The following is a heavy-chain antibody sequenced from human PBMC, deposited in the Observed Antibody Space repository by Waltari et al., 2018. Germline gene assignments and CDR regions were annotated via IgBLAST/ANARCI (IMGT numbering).Heavy chain of an antibody. V-gene: IGHV7-4-1*02. CDR2: ITTNTENP. Sequence: QVQLVQSGSERKKPGASVKVSCKAYGQSFTNYAITSGRQAPGQGLELMAWITTNTENPTYTQGFTRRFVFTLDTSVSTAYLQINDLKAEDTAIYYCAREVVPAAKIVVNWFDPWGQGTQVTVSS. CDR1: GQSFTNYA. D-gene: IGHD2-2*01. J-gene: IGHJ5*02. CDR3: AREVVPAAKIVVNWFDP.